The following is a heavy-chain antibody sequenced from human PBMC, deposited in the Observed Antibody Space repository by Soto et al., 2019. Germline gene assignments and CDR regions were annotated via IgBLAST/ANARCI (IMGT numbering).Heavy chain of an antibody. CDR1: GYTFTSYG. CDR3: GRDHDYGHYVVGY. D-gene: IGHD4-17*01. J-gene: IGHJ4*02. CDR2: ISADNGNT. V-gene: IGHV1-18*01. Sequence: QVQLVQSGAAVKKPGASVKVSCKASGYTFTSYGISWVRQAPGQGLEWMGWISADNGNTNYAQKRQGRVTMTTDTSTSTAFMELRSRRSDDTAVYYCGRDHDYGHYVVGYWGQGTLVPVSS.